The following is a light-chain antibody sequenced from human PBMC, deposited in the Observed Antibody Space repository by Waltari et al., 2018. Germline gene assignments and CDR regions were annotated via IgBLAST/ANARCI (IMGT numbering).Light chain of an antibody. Sequence: NFMLTQPRSVSESPGKTVTIPCTRSRGHIASTSVPWYPQLPGSSPTTVTYEDYHKPSGVPDRFSASFDSSSNSASLTISGLKTEDEADYYCQSYDSNNYVIFGGGTKLTVL. CDR1: RGHIASTS. J-gene: IGLJ2*01. CDR3: QSYDSNNYVI. V-gene: IGLV6-57*01. CDR2: EDY.